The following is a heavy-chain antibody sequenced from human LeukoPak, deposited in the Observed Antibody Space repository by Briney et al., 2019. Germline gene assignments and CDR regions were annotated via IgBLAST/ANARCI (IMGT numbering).Heavy chain of an antibody. CDR3: AREGIAAAGEH. D-gene: IGHD6-13*01. CDR2: ISYDGSNK. CDR1: GFTFSSYA. J-gene: IGHJ1*01. V-gene: IGHV3-30-3*01. Sequence: PGGSLRLSCAASGFTFSSYAMHWVRQAPGKGLEWVAVISYDGSNKYYADSVKGRFTISRDNAKNSLYLQMKSLRAEDTAVYYCAREGIAAAGEHWGQGTLVTVSS.